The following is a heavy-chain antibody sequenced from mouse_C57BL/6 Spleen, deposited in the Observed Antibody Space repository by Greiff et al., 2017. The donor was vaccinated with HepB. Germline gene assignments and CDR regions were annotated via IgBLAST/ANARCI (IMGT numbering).Heavy chain of an antibody. CDR3: AREGLGRWYFDV. Sequence: EVQRVESGPGLVKPSQSLSLTCSVTGYSITSGYYWNWIRQFPGNKLEWMGYISYDGSNNYNPSLKNRISITRDTSKNQFFLKLNSVTTEDTATYYCAREGLGRWYFDVWGTGTTVTVSS. CDR2: ISYDGSN. V-gene: IGHV3-6*01. D-gene: IGHD1-1*02. CDR1: GYSITSGYY. J-gene: IGHJ1*03.